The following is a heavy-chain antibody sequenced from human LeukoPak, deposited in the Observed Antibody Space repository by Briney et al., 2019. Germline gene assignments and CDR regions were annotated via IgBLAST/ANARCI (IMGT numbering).Heavy chain of an antibody. D-gene: IGHD5-18*01. CDR1: GGSFSGYY. CDR3: ARHGGYRFVY. Sequence: KPSETLSLTCAVYGGSFSGYYWSWIRQPPGKGLEWIGEINHSGSTNYNPSLKSRVTISVDTSKNQFSLKLSSVTAADTAVYYCARHGGYRFVYWGQGTLVTVSS. CDR2: INHSGST. J-gene: IGHJ4*02. V-gene: IGHV4-34*01.